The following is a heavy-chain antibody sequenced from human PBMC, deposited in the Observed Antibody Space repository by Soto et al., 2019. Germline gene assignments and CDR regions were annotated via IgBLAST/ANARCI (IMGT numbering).Heavy chain of an antibody. J-gene: IGHJ5*02. Sequence: PSETLSLTCTVSGGSISSYYWSWIRRPPGKGLEWIGYIYYSGSTTSYSPSLKSRVAISLDTSKNQFSLSLSSVTAADTAVYYCARGRGYSYGLDPWGQGTLVTVSS. CDR1: GGSISSYY. D-gene: IGHD5-18*01. V-gene: IGHV4-59*08. CDR2: IYYSGST. CDR3: ARGRGYSYGLDP.